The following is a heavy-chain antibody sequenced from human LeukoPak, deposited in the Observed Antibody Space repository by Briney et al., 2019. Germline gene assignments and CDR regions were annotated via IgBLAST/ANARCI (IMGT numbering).Heavy chain of an antibody. CDR2: IIPIFGTA. V-gene: IGHV1-69*13. CDR1: EGTFSSYA. J-gene: IGHJ3*02. D-gene: IGHD1-26*01. Sequence: GASVKVSCKASEGTFSSYAISWVRQAPGQGLEWMGGIIPIFGTANYAQKFQGRVTITADESTSTAYMELSSLRSEDTAVYYCARESGFELLNAFDIWGQGTMVTVSS. CDR3: ARESGFELLNAFDI.